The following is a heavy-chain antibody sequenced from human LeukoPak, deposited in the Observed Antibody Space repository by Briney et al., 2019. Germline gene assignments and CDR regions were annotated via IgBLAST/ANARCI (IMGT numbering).Heavy chain of an antibody. Sequence: PGGSLRLSCAASGFTFSTYDTTWVRQAPGKGLEWVSAISGSGGRTHYADSVKGRFTISRDNSKNTLFLQMNSLRAEDTAVYYCAKIYGSGTEGDYWGQGTLVTVSS. CDR1: GFTFSTYD. CDR2: ISGSGGRT. CDR3: AKIYGSGTEGDY. J-gene: IGHJ4*02. V-gene: IGHV3-23*01. D-gene: IGHD3-10*01.